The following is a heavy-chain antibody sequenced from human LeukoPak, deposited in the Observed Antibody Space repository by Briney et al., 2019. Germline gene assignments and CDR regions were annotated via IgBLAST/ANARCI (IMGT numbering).Heavy chain of an antibody. D-gene: IGHD2-8*01. J-gene: IGHJ5*02. CDR1: GPSISSGGYF. Sequence: PSETLSLTCTVSGPSISSGGYFWSWIRQPAGKGVGWIGSIETSGSTNYNPSLKSRVTISVDTSKNQFSLKLRSVTAADTAVYYCARALCINGICEWFDPWGQGTLVTVSS. CDR3: ARALCINGICEWFDP. CDR2: IETSGST. V-gene: IGHV4-61*02.